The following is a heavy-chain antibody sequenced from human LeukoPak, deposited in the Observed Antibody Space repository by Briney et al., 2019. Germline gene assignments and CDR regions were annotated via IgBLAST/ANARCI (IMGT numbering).Heavy chain of an antibody. CDR1: GFTFSNFA. V-gene: IGHV3-23*01. D-gene: IGHD3-16*01. CDR2: ISDSGGGT. J-gene: IGHJ4*02. CDR3: AKVGVGWVAFEY. Sequence: PGGSLRLSCAASGFTFSNFAMSWVRQAPGKGLQWVSAISDSGGGTFYADSVKGRFTISRGNSKNTLYLQMNSLRAEDTAVYYCAKVGVGWVAFEYWGQGTLVTVSS.